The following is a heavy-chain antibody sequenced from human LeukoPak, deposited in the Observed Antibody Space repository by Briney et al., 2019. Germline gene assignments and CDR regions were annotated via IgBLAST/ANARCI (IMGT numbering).Heavy chain of an antibody. D-gene: IGHD3-10*01. CDR1: GGSISSYY. V-gene: IGHV4-59*13. CDR2: IYYSGST. J-gene: IGHJ4*02. Sequence: KSSETLSLTCTVSGGSISSYYWSWIRQPPGKGLEWIGYIYYSGSTNYNPSLKSRVTISVDTSKNQFSLKLSSVTAADTAVYYCARVLWFGELWSRRFFDYWGQGTLVTVSS. CDR3: ARVLWFGELWSRRFFDY.